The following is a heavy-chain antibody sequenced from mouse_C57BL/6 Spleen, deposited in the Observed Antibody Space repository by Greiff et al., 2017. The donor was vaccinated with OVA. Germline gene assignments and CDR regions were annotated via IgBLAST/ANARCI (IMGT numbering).Heavy chain of an antibody. V-gene: IGHV1-7*01. Sequence: VKLMESGAELAKPGASVKLSCKASGYTFTSYWMHWVKQRPGQGLEWIGYIIPGSGYTKYNQKFKDKATFTADKSSSTAYMPLSSLTYEDSAVYYGAKRCSNYDFDYWGQGTTLTVSS. CDR3: AKRCSNYDFDY. CDR1: GYTFTSYW. J-gene: IGHJ2*01. D-gene: IGHD2-5*01. CDR2: IIPGSGYT.